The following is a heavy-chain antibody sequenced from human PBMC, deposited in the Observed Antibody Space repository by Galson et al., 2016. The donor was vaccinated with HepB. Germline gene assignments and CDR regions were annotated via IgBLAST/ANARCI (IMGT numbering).Heavy chain of an antibody. CDR2: ISFDGNNK. CDR3: AKGICRGVTCLPDY. V-gene: IGHV3-30*18. D-gene: IGHD2-21*01. Sequence: SLRLSCAAAEFPFSAYAMHWLRQAPGRGPEWVAVISFDGNNKYYADSVKGRFTISRGNSKNTLYLQMSSLRAEDTAVYYCAKGICRGVTCLPDYWGQGILVTVSS. CDR1: EFPFSAYA. J-gene: IGHJ4*02.